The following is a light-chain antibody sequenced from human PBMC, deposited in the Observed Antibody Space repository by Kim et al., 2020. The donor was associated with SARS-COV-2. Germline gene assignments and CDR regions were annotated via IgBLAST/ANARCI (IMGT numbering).Light chain of an antibody. CDR2: GAS. Sequence: ASPGERAPRSCRASQSISTDLAWYQQNPGQAPRLRLYGASTRATDIPARFSGSGSGTEFSLTISSLQSEDFAVYYCQQYNNWPLTFGGGTKVDIK. V-gene: IGKV3-15*01. CDR3: QQYNNWPLT. J-gene: IGKJ4*01. CDR1: QSISTD.